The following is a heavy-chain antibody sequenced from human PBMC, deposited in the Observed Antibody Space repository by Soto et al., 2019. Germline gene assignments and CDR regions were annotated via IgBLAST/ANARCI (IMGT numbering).Heavy chain of an antibody. Sequence: GESLKISCKGSGYSFTSYWISWVRQMPGKGLEWMGRIDPSDSYTNYSPSFQGHVTISADKSIGTAYLQWSSLKASDTAMYYCARHTGGDYYYYGMDVWGQGTTVTVSS. V-gene: IGHV5-10-1*01. CDR3: ARHTGGDYYYYGMDV. D-gene: IGHD5-18*01. J-gene: IGHJ6*02. CDR1: GYSFTSYW. CDR2: IDPSDSYT.